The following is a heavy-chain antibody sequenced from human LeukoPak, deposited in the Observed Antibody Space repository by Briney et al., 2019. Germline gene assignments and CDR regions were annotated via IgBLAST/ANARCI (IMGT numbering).Heavy chain of an antibody. D-gene: IGHD2-2*01. Sequence: ASVKVSCKVSGYTLTGLSMHWVRQAPGKGLEWMGGFDPEDGETIYAQKFQGRVTMTEDTSTDTAYMELSSLRSEDTAVYYCASSLPLGYCSSTSCPPAYWGQGTLVTVSS. CDR1: GYTLTGLS. V-gene: IGHV1-24*01. J-gene: IGHJ4*02. CDR2: FDPEDGET. CDR3: ASSLPLGYCSSTSCPPAY.